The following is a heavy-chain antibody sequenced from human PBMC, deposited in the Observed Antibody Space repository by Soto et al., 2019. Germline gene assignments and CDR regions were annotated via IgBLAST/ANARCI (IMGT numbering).Heavy chain of an antibody. V-gene: IGHV3-49*04. CDR1: GFTFGDYS. J-gene: IGHJ6*02. CDR3: TRVGCSGRSCYSYYYYGMDV. CDR2: IRSKAYGGTT. D-gene: IGHD2-15*01. Sequence: GCLRLSCTASGFTFGDYSMSWVRQAPGKGLEWVGFIRSKAYGGTTEYAASVKGRFTISRDDSKSIAYLQMNSLKTEETAVYYCTRVGCSGRSCYSYYYYGMDVWAQGTTVTVSS.